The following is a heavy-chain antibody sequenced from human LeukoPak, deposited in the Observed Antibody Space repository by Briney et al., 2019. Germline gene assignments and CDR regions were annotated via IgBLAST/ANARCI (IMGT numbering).Heavy chain of an antibody. CDR3: ARSPTVRGVITTRRGAFDI. V-gene: IGHV1-8*01. Sequence: ASVKVSCKASGYTFTSYDINWVRQATGQGLEWMGWMNPNSGNTGYAQKFQGRVTMTRNTSISTAYMELSSLRSEDTAVYYCARSPTVRGVITTRRGAFDIWGQGTMVTVSS. D-gene: IGHD3-10*01. CDR1: GYTFTSYD. CDR2: MNPNSGNT. J-gene: IGHJ3*02.